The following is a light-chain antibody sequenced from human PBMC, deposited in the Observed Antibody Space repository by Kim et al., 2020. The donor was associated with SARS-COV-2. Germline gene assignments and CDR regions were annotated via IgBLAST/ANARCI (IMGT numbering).Light chain of an antibody. CDR2: ANN. Sequence: QSVLTQPPSVSGTPGQRVTISCSGSSSNIATNSVCWYHQLPGTAPKHLIYANNPRPSAVPARCSSSTSGTSASLATSGGRSADEADYYCAVWDDGRSGWVFGGGTQLTVL. J-gene: IGLJ3*02. CDR3: AVWDDGRSGWV. V-gene: IGLV1-47*01. CDR1: SSNIATNS.